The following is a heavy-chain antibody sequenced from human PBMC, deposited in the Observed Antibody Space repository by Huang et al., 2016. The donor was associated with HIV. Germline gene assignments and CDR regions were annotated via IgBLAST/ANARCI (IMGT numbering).Heavy chain of an antibody. J-gene: IGHJ3*02. V-gene: IGHV3-21*01. CDR1: GFTVSDYS. Sequence: EVQLVESGGGLVKPGGSLRLSCAASGFTVSDYSMSWVRQAPGKGLQWVSHISGSSSYIYYVDSVKGRFAISRDNAKNLLFLQMNSLRAEDTAVYYCARRYNWNYVAHGFDIWGQGTMVTVSS. D-gene: IGHD1-7*01. CDR3: ARRYNWNYVAHGFDI. CDR2: ISGSSSYI.